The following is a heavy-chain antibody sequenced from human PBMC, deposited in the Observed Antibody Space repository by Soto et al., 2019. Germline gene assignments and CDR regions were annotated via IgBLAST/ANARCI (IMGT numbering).Heavy chain of an antibody. J-gene: IGHJ6*02. D-gene: IGHD3-3*01. Sequence: PGGSLRLSCAASGFTFSSYSMNWVRQAPGKGLEWVSSISSSSSYIYYADSVKGRFTISRDNAKNSLYLQMNSLRAEDTAVYYCARVTDSFGVVIITPRYYYGMDVWGQGTTVTVSS. CDR2: ISSSSSYI. CDR3: ARVTDSFGVVIITPRYYYGMDV. CDR1: GFTFSSYS. V-gene: IGHV3-21*01.